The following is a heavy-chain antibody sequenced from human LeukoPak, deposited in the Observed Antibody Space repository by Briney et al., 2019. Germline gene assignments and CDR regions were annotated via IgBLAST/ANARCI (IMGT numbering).Heavy chain of an antibody. Sequence: GGSLRLSCAASGFTFGTYAMSWVRQAPEKGLEWVSAISGSGGTTKYADSVNGRFTISRDNSKNTLYLQMNSLSADDTAVYYCAKAYSTSWYHLAGCWGQGTLVTVSS. D-gene: IGHD6-13*01. CDR3: AKAYSTSWYHLAGC. V-gene: IGHV3-23*01. J-gene: IGHJ4*02. CDR1: GFTFGTYA. CDR2: ISGSGGTT.